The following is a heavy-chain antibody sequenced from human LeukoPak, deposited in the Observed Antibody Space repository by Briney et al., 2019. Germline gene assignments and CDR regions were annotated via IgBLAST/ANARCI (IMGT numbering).Heavy chain of an antibody. CDR2: IKDDGSQK. D-gene: IGHD2-15*01. V-gene: IGHV3-7*01. J-gene: IGHJ4*02. Sequence: PGGSLRLSCEASKFTFSNYWMSWVRQAPGKGLEWVANIKDDGSQKNYVDSVRGRFTISRDNAKASLFLQMNSLSSKDTAVYYCARRNAGTWWSFDSWGQGTLVTVSS. CDR3: ARRNAGTWWSFDS. CDR1: KFTFSNYW.